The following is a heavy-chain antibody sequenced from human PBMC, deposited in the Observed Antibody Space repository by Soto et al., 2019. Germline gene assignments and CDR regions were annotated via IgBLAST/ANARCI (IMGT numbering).Heavy chain of an antibody. CDR1: GFTFSSYS. CDR2: ISSSSSYI. D-gene: IGHD2-2*01. J-gene: IGHJ3*02. Sequence: GGSLRLSFAASGFTFSSYSMNWVRQAPGKGLEWVSSISSSSSYIYYADSVKGRFTISRDNAKNSLYLQMNSLRAEDTAVYYCARAGYCSSTSCYPLRANDAFDIWGQGTMVTVSS. V-gene: IGHV3-21*01. CDR3: ARAGYCSSTSCYPLRANDAFDI.